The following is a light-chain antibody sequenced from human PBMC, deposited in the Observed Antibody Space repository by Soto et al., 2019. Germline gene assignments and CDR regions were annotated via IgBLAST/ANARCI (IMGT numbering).Light chain of an antibody. J-gene: IGKJ5*01. Sequence: EIVMTQSPGTLSVSPGERATLSCRASQTIRYNYLAWYQQRPGQAPRLLIYDASSRATGVPDRFSGSGSGTDFTLTISRLEPEDFAVYSCQQYDGSSITFGQGTRLEIK. V-gene: IGKV3-20*01. CDR1: QTIRYNY. CDR2: DAS. CDR3: QQYDGSSIT.